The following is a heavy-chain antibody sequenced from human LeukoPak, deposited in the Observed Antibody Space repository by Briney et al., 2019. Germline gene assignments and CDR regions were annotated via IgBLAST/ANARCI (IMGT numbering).Heavy chain of an antibody. D-gene: IGHD3-22*01. CDR1: GGSFSGYY. CDR3: ARDSSGRAIDY. V-gene: IGHV4-34*01. J-gene: IGHJ4*02. Sequence: SETLSLTCAVYGGSFSGYYWSWIRQPPGKGLEWIGEINHSGSTNYNPSLKSRVTIPVDTSKNQFSLKLSSVTAADTAVSYCARDSSGRAIDYWGQGTLVTVSS. CDR2: INHSGST.